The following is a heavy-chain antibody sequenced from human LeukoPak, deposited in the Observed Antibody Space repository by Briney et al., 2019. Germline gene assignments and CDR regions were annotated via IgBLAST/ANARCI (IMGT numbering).Heavy chain of an antibody. CDR1: GDSITSYS. Sequence: PSESLSLTCSVSGDSITSYSWSWVRQPAGKGLEWIGCIHTSGSTNYNPSLKSRVPMSVDTSKNQFSLKLSSVTAAHTAVYYCARWGYYYDSSGYYRTGDYWGQGTLVTVSS. J-gene: IGHJ4*02. CDR2: IHTSGST. V-gene: IGHV4-4*07. D-gene: IGHD3-22*01. CDR3: ARWGYYYDSSGYYRTGDY.